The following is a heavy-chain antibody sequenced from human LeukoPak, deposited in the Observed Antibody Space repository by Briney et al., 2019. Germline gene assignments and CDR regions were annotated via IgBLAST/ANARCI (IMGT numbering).Heavy chain of an antibody. D-gene: IGHD3-3*01. CDR3: ARGVDFWSGYYGGDY. CDR1: GFSFSTYW. J-gene: IGHJ4*02. V-gene: IGHV3-7*01. Sequence: GGSLRLSCAASGFSFSTYWMNWVRQAPGKGLEWVANINADGSEKNGVDSVKGRFTISRDNSKNTLYLQMSGLRSEDTAVYYCARGVDFWSGYYGGDYWGQGALVTVSS. CDR2: INADGSEK.